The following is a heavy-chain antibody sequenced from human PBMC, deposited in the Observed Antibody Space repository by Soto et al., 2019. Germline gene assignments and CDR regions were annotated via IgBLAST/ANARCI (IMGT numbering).Heavy chain of an antibody. Sequence: QVQLQESGPGLVKPSQTLSLTCTVSGGSLSSGAYYWSWIRQHPGKGLEWIGYIYYSGSTYYNPSLESRVHLSVDTSTKQFSRKVSAVTAADTAVYYCARANYFESSGPFDYWGPGTLVTVSS. CDR2: IYYSGST. V-gene: IGHV4-31*03. CDR1: GGSLSSGAYY. CDR3: ARANYFESSGPFDY. D-gene: IGHD3-22*01. J-gene: IGHJ4*02.